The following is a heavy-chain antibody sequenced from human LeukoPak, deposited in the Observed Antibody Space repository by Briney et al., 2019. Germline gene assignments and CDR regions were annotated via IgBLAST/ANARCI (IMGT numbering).Heavy chain of an antibody. Sequence: ASVKVSCKASGYTFTSYYMHWVRQAPGQGLEWMAIINPSGGSTNYAQKFQGRVTMTRDTSTSTVYMELTSLRSEDTAVYYCARDPRPSYDSSDYYYPGDYWGQGTLVTV. V-gene: IGHV1-46*01. CDR2: INPSGGST. J-gene: IGHJ4*02. D-gene: IGHD3-22*01. CDR1: GYTFTSYY. CDR3: ARDPRPSYDSSDYYYPGDY.